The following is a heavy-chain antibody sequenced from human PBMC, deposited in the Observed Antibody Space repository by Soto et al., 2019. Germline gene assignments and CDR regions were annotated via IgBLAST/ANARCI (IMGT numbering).Heavy chain of an antibody. D-gene: IGHD1-20*01. V-gene: IGHV1-3*01. CDR3: ARGITLPTPFDY. CDR1: GYTFTSYA. CDR2: INAGNGNT. J-gene: IGHJ4*02. Sequence: ASVKVSCKASGYTFTSYAMHWVLRAPGQRLEWMGWINAGNGNTKYSQKFQGRVTITRDTSASTAYMELSSLRSEDTAVYYCARGITLPTPFDYWGQGTLVTVSS.